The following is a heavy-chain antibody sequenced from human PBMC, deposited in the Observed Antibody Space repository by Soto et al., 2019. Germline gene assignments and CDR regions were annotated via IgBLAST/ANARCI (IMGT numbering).Heavy chain of an antibody. CDR2: IYYSGST. CDR3: ARDAGYCSGGSCSKGLDP. CDR1: GGSISSGANY. D-gene: IGHD2-15*01. V-gene: IGHV4-31*03. J-gene: IGHJ5*02. Sequence: SETLSLTCTVSGGSISSGANYWSWVRQGPGKGLEWIGYIYYSGSTYYNPSLKSRVTISVDTSKNQFSLKLSSVTAADTAVYYCARDAGYCSGGSCSKGLDPWGQGTLVTVSS.